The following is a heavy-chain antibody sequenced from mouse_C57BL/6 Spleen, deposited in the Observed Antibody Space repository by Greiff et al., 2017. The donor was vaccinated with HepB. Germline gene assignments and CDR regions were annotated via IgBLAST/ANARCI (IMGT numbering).Heavy chain of an antibody. CDR3: TGYYGSSWGYFDV. V-gene: IGHV6-3*01. D-gene: IGHD1-1*01. CDR2: IRLKSDNYAT. J-gene: IGHJ1*03. CDR1: GFTFSNYW. Sequence: EVKVEESGGGLVQPGGSMKLSCVASGFTFSNYWMNWVRQSPEKGLEWVAQIRLKSDNYATHYAESVKGRFTISRDDSKSSVYLQMNNLRAEDTGIYNCTGYYGSSWGYFDVWGTGTTVTVSS.